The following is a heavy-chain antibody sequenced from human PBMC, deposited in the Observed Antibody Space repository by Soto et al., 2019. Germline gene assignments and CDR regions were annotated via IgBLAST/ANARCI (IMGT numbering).Heavy chain of an antibody. D-gene: IGHD3-22*01. CDR2: INTDGSTT. Sequence: EVQLVESGGDLVQPGGSLRLSCAASGFTFSSYWMHWVRQAPGKGLVWVSRINTDGSTTNYADSVKGRFTISRDNAKNTLYLQMNSLRTEYTAVYFCARDVSGYYGCPTDYWGQGTLVTVSA. J-gene: IGHJ4*02. CDR3: ARDVSGYYGCPTDY. V-gene: IGHV3-74*01. CDR1: GFTFSSYW.